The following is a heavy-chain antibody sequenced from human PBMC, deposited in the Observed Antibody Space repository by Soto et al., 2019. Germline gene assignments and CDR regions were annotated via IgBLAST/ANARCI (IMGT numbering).Heavy chain of an antibody. V-gene: IGHV3-21*01. D-gene: IGHD6-19*01. Sequence: EVQLVESGGGLVKPGGSLRLSCAASGFTFSSYSMNWVRQAPGKGLEWVSSISSSSSYIYYADSVKGRFTISRDNAKNSLYLQMNSLRAEDTAVYYWARDGIAVAGISYYYYGVDVWGQGTTVTVSS. CDR1: GFTFSSYS. CDR2: ISSSSSYI. CDR3: ARDGIAVAGISYYYYGVDV. J-gene: IGHJ6*02.